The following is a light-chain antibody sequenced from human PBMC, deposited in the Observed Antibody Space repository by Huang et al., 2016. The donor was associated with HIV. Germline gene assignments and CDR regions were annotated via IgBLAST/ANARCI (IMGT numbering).Light chain of an antibody. CDR2: AAS. V-gene: IGKV1-39*01. CDR1: QTVDMY. J-gene: IGKJ2*01. CDR3: QQTYNVPRT. Sequence: DIQMTQSTFSLSASIGDRVTMSCRASQTVDMYLNWYQQTPVRAPKLLIYAASNLQSDVPSRFSGTGSGTNFTLTISNLQPEDFVIYFCQQTYNVPRTFGQGTALEIK.